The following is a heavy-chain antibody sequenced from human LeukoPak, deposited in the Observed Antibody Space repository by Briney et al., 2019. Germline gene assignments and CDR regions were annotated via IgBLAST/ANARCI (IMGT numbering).Heavy chain of an antibody. J-gene: IGHJ4*02. CDR2: IYTSGST. Sequence: SETLSLTSTGSGGSISSYYWSWIRQPAGKGLEWIGRIYTSGSTNYNPSLKSRVTMSVATSKNQFSLTPCSVTAALTAVYYCARDGYYYDSSGYSRFDYWGQGTLVTVSS. V-gene: IGHV4-4*07. CDR1: GGSISSYY. CDR3: ARDGYYYDSSGYSRFDY. D-gene: IGHD3-22*01.